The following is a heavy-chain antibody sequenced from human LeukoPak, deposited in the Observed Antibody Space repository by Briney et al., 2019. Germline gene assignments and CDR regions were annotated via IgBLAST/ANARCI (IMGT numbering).Heavy chain of an antibody. Sequence: GGSLRLSYAASGFTFSSYAMSWVRQAPGKGLEWVSAISGSGGSTYYADSVKGRFTISRDNSKNTLYLQMNSLRAEDTAVYYCAKVGAFGEFDLYYYYYYMDVWGKGTTVTVSS. V-gene: IGHV3-23*01. CDR2: ISGSGGST. CDR3: AKVGAFGEFDLYYYYYYMDV. D-gene: IGHD3-10*01. CDR1: GFTFSSYA. J-gene: IGHJ6*03.